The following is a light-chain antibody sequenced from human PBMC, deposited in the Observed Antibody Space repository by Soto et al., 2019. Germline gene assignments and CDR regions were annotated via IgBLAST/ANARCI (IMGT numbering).Light chain of an antibody. Sequence: QSALTQPASVSGYPGQSITISCSGSSSDVGNGYDSVSWYQQHPGKAPKLIIYEVTNRPSGVSSRFSGSKSGNTASLTISGLQAEDEADYYCSLYTDSVATYVFATAPNVTLL. CDR3: SLYTDSVATYV. CDR1: SSDVGNGYDS. J-gene: IGLJ1*01. CDR2: EVT. V-gene: IGLV2-14*01.